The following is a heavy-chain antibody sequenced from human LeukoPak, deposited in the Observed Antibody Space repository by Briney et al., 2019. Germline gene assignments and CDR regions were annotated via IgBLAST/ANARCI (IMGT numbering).Heavy chain of an antibody. Sequence: PSETLSLTCTVSGGSISSYYWSWIRQPAGKGLEWIGRIYTSGSTNYNPSLKSRVTKSVDTSKNQFSLKLSSVTAADTAVYYCAREGDSSGYPGIIDYWGQGTLVTVSS. J-gene: IGHJ4*02. CDR2: IYTSGST. CDR3: AREGDSSGYPGIIDY. D-gene: IGHD3-22*01. CDR1: GGSISSYY. V-gene: IGHV4-4*07.